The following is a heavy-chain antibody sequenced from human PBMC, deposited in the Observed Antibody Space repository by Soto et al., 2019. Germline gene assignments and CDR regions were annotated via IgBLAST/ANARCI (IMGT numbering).Heavy chain of an antibody. CDR3: AHRPIVGAAI. D-gene: IGHD1-26*01. CDR2: IFHSGST. V-gene: IGHV4-4*02. CDR1: GGSISTSNW. Sequence: QVQLQESGPGLVKPSGTLSLTCAVFGGSISTSNWWTWVRQPPGKGLDWIGEIFHSGSTNYNSSLMGRVTISVDKANNQFSLKRSSVTAADTAVYYCAHRPIVGAAIWGQGTLVTVSS. J-gene: IGHJ4*02.